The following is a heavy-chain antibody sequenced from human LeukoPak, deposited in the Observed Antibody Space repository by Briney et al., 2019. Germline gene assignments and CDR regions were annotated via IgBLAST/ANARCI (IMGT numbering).Heavy chain of an antibody. CDR2: IYYSGST. D-gene: IGHD6-13*01. Sequence: PSETLSLTCTVSGGSISSYYWSWIRQPPGKGLEWIGYIYYSGSTNYNPSLKGRVTISVDTSKNQFSLKLSSVTAADTAVYYCARSIAVYSSSFDYWGQGTLVTVSS. CDR3: ARSIAVYSSSFDY. J-gene: IGHJ4*02. V-gene: IGHV4-59*01. CDR1: GGSISSYY.